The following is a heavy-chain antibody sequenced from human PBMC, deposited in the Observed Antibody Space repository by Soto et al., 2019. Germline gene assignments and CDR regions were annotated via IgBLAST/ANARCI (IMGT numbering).Heavy chain of an antibody. V-gene: IGHV3-23*04. Sequence: EAQLVQSGGGLVQPGGSMRLSCEASGFTFSNYWMHWVRQAPGKGLVWVSGISGSGGSTYYADSVKGRFTISRDNSKNTLYLQMNSLRAEDTAVYYCAKRGSSGGYYYGMDVWGQGTTVTVSS. J-gene: IGHJ6*02. D-gene: IGHD3-16*01. CDR2: ISGSGGST. CDR3: AKRGSSGGYYYGMDV. CDR1: GFTFSNYW.